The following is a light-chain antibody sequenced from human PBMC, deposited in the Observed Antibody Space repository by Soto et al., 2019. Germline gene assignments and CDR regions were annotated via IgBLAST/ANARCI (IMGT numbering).Light chain of an antibody. CDR1: QTLFDSSNNKDY. Sequence: DIVMTQSPDSLAVSLGERATINCKSSQTLFDSSNNKDYLSWYQQKPGQPPKLLLISGAFSLESGVPSRFSGSGSGTEFALTISSLQPDDFATYYCQQYYSYSTFGQGTKVDIK. CDR3: QQYYSYST. J-gene: IGKJ1*01. CDR2: GAF. V-gene: IGKV4-1*01.